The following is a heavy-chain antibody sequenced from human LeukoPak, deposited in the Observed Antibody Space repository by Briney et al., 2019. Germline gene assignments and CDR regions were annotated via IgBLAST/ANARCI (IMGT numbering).Heavy chain of an antibody. J-gene: IGHJ5*02. CDR1: GFTFSSYG. V-gene: IGHV3-48*03. CDR2: ISSSGSTI. CDR3: ASLSSGWFRDWFDP. D-gene: IGHD6-19*01. Sequence: GGSLRLSCAASGFTFSSYGMNWVRQAPGKGLEWVSYISSSGSTIYYADSVKGRFTISRDNAKNSLYLQMNSLRAEDTAVYYCASLSSGWFRDWFDPWGQGTLVTVSS.